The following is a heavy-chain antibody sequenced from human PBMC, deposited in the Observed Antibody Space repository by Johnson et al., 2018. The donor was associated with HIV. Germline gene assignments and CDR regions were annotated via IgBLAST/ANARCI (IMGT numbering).Heavy chain of an antibody. CDR2: ISWNRGRK. J-gene: IGHJ3*02. Sequence: VQLVESGGGLVQPGGSLRLSCAASGFTLRNCAINWGRRAPGKGLEWVSGISWNRGRKGYADSVKGRFTISRDNGNKEVYLQMDSLRVEDTAVYYCARVWSGSYYSNAFDIWGQGTMVTVSS. CDR3: ARVWSGSYYSNAFDI. CDR1: GFTLRNCA. D-gene: IGHD1-26*01. V-gene: IGHV3-48*01.